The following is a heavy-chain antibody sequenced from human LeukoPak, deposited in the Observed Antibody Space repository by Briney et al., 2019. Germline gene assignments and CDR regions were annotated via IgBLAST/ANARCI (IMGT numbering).Heavy chain of an antibody. V-gene: IGHV3-48*01. J-gene: IGHJ4*02. CDR1: GFSFSSYS. D-gene: IGHD3-22*01. CDR2: ISSSSSTI. CDR3: VRDYYDSSGYYRGDC. Sequence: GGSLRLSCAASGFSFSSYSMSWVRQAPGKGLEWVSYISSSSSTIYYAGSVKGRFTISRDSAKNSLYLQMNSLRAEDTAVCYCVRDYYDSSGYYRGDCWGQGTLVTVSS.